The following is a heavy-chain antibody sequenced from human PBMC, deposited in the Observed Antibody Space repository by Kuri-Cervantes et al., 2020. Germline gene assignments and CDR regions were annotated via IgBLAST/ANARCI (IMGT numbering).Heavy chain of an antibody. CDR1: GGSISSYY. CDR3: ARDLTVAGVYYYYLDV. Sequence: SETLSLTCTVSGGSISSYYWSWIRQPPGKGLEWIGYIYYSGSTNYNPSLKSRVTISVDTSKNQFSLKLSSVTAADTAVYYCARDLTVAGVYYYYLDVWGKGTTVTVSS. CDR2: IYYSGST. J-gene: IGHJ6*03. D-gene: IGHD6-19*01. V-gene: IGHV4-59*01.